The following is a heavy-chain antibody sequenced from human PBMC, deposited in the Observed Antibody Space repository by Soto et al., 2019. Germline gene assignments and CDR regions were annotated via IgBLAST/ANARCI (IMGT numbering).Heavy chain of an antibody. D-gene: IGHD3-16*02. Sequence: GGSLRLSCAASGFTFSSYAMSWVRQAPGKGLEWVASISYDESNQYYADSVKGRFTISRGNPEYTLYLQMNSLRAEDTAVYYCAKEELSLLFDYWGQGTQVTVSS. CDR2: ISYDESNQ. J-gene: IGHJ4*02. CDR1: GFTFSSYA. V-gene: IGHV3-30*18. CDR3: AKEELSLLFDY.